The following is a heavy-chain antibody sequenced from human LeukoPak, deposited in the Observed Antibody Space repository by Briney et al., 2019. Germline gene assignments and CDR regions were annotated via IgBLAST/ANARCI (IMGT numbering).Heavy chain of an antibody. CDR3: AREVAVGYYFDY. CDR2: IYHSGST. Sequence: SETLSLTCTVSGYSISSGYYWGWIRQPPGKGLEWIGSIYHSGSTYYNPSLKSRVTISVDTSKNQFSLKLSSVAAADTAVYYCAREVAVGYYFDYWGQGTLVTVSS. D-gene: IGHD6-19*01. J-gene: IGHJ4*02. CDR1: GYSISSGYY. V-gene: IGHV4-38-2*02.